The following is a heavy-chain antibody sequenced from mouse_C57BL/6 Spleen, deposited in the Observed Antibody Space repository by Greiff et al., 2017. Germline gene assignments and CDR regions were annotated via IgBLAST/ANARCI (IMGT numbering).Heavy chain of an antibody. CDR3: AREHDYDGYFDY. CDR1: GYSFTGYY. J-gene: IGHJ2*01. V-gene: IGHV1-42*01. D-gene: IGHD2-4*01. Sequence: EVQLQQSGPELVKPGASVKISCTASGYSFTGYYMNWVKQSPEKSLEWIGEINPSTGGTTYNQKFKAKATLTVDKSSSTAYMQLKSLTSEDSAVYYCAREHDYDGYFDYWGQGTTLTVSS. CDR2: INPSTGGT.